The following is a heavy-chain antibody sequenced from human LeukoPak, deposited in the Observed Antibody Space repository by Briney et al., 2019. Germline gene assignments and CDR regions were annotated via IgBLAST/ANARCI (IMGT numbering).Heavy chain of an antibody. Sequence: GGSLRLSCAASGFTFSSYAMSWVRQAPGKGLEWVSAISGSGGSTYYADSVKGRFTISRDNSKNTLYLQMNSLRAEDMAVYYCARTPGDGELDYWGQGTLVTVSS. CDR1: GFTFSSYA. V-gene: IGHV3-23*01. D-gene: IGHD4-17*01. CDR2: ISGSGGST. CDR3: ARTPGDGELDY. J-gene: IGHJ4*02.